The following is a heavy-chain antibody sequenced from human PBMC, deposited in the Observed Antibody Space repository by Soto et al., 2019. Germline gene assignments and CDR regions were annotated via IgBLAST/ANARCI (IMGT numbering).Heavy chain of an antibody. D-gene: IGHD2-2*03. Sequence: QAQLVQSGAELKKPGASVKVSCKASGYTFSTYYMHWVRQAPGQGLEWMGIINPSGGGTSYAQQFQGRVTITRDPSPSTVYMELSSRTSGDTAVNYCARTTYYMDRGGQTYSFDSGAREPWSPSPQ. V-gene: IGHV1-46*03. J-gene: IGHJ4*02. CDR1: GYTFSTYY. CDR3: ARTTYYMDRGGQTYSFDS. CDR2: INPSGGGT.